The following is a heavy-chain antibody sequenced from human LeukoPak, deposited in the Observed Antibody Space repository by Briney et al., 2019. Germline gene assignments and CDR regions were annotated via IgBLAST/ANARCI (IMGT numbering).Heavy chain of an antibody. CDR3: ARGPGIAVAGVFDY. J-gene: IGHJ4*02. V-gene: IGHV1-18*04. Sequence: ASVKVSRKASGYTFTSYGINWVRQAPGQGLEWMGWISGHNGHTNYVQKMQGRVTMTTDTSTNTAYMELRNLTSDDTAVYYCARGPGIAVAGVFDYWGQGSLVTVSS. D-gene: IGHD6-19*01. CDR2: ISGHNGHT. CDR1: GYTFTSYG.